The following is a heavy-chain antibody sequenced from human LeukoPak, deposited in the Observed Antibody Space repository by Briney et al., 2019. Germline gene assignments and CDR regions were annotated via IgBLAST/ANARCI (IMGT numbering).Heavy chain of an antibody. J-gene: IGHJ4*02. D-gene: IGHD3-9*01. CDR3: ARGLGTTLRYFDWSSYYFDY. Sequence: SETLSLTCTVSGGSISSYHWSWIRQPPGKGLEWIGYIYYSGSTNYNPSLKSRVTISVDTSKNQFSLKLSSVTAADTAVYYCARGLGTTLRYFDWSSYYFDYWGQGTLVTVSS. CDR2: IYYSGST. V-gene: IGHV4-59*01. CDR1: GGSISSYH.